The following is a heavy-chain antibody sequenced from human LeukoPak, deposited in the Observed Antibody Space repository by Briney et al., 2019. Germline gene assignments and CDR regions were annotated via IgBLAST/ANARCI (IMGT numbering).Heavy chain of an antibody. CDR3: ARDDTHCSSRICYDAFDF. J-gene: IGHJ3*01. CDR2: ISSSSSTI. CDR1: GLTISSYS. Sequence: PGGSLRLSCAASGLTISSYSMNWVRQAPGKGLQWVSYISSSSSTIYYADSVKGRFTISRDNAKNSLYLQMNSLRVEDTAVYYCARDDTHCSSRICYDAFDFWGQGTMVSVSS. V-gene: IGHV3-48*04. D-gene: IGHD2-2*01.